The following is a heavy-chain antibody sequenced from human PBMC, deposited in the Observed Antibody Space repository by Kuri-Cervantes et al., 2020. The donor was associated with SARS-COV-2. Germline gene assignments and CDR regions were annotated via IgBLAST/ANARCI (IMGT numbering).Heavy chain of an antibody. V-gene: IGHV1-46*01. Sequence: ASVKVSCKASGYTFTSYYMHWVRQAPGQGLEWMGIINPSGGSTSYAQKFQGRVTMTRDTSTSTVYMELSSLRSEDTAVYYCARGDPYKDPFGVVDYFDYWGQGTLVTVSS. D-gene: IGHD3-3*01. CDR2: INPSGGST. J-gene: IGHJ4*02. CDR3: ARGDPYKDPFGVVDYFDY. CDR1: GYTFTSYY.